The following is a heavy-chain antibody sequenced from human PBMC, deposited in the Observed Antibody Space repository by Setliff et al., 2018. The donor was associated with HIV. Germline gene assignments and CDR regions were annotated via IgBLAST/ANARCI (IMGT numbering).Heavy chain of an antibody. CDR3: ARRLYSSEAFDP. V-gene: IGHV5-51*01. CDR1: GYRFTDYW. D-gene: IGHD6-25*01. J-gene: IGHJ5*02. CDR2: IYPGDSDT. Sequence: AGESLKISCRGSGYRFTDYWIGWVRQMPGKGLEWMGVIYPGDSDTRYNPSFQGQVAISADKSTSTAYLQWSSLKASDTAMYYCARRLYSSEAFDPWGQGTLVTVSS.